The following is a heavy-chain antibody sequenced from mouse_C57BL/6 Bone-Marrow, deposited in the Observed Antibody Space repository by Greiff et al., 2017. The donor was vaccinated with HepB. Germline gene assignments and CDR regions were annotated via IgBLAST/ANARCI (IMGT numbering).Heavy chain of an antibody. D-gene: IGHD1-2*01. CDR1: GYTFTSYW. Sequence: QVQLQQSGAELVKPGASVKLSCKASGYTFTSYWMQWVNQRPGQGLEWIGEIDPSDSYTNYNQKFKGKATLTVDTSSSTAYMQLSSLTSEDSAVYYCASIYGETPFACWGQGTLVTVS. CDR3: ASIYGETPFAC. V-gene: IGHV1-50*01. CDR2: IDPSDSYT. J-gene: IGHJ3*01.